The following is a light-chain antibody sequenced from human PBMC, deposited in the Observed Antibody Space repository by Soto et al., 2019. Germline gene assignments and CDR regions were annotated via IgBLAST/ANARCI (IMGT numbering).Light chain of an antibody. J-gene: IGKJ4*01. CDR1: QTLLHSNGNTY. V-gene: IGKV2-28*01. CDR3: MQAVQAPT. CDR2: LVS. Sequence: DIVMTQSPLSLPVTPGEPASISCRSSQTLLHSNGNTYLDWYLQKPGQSPQLLIYLVSNRASGVTDRFSGSGSGTDFTLKISRVEAEDVGVYYCMQAVQAPTFGGGTKVEIK.